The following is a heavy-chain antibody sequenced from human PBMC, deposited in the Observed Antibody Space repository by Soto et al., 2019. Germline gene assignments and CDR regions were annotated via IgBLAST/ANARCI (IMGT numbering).Heavy chain of an antibody. CDR2: ISPSGMTL. Sequence: QVQLVESGGGLVKPGGSLILSCAASGVSFSDYYMSWIRQDPGKGLEWVSYISPSGMTLFYADSVKGRFTISRDKSNNSLYLQISSLSAEDTAEYYCVMISVRPRAIRTAPGRWYFDLWGRGALAT. V-gene: IGHV3-11*01. CDR1: GVSFSDYY. D-gene: IGHD3-16*01. J-gene: IGHJ2*01. CDR3: VMISVRPRAIRTAPGRWYFDL.